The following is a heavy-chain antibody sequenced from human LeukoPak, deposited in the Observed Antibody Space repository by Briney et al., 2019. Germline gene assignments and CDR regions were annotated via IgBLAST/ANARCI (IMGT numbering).Heavy chain of an antibody. D-gene: IGHD5-24*01. CDR1: GGTFSSYA. J-gene: IGHJ4*02. CDR2: IIPIFGLA. CDR3: AINLRDGGDYFDY. Sequence: GASVKVSCKASGGTFSSYAISWVRQAPGQGLEWMGRIIPIFGLANYAQKFQGRVTITADKSTSTVYMELSSLRSEDTAVYYCAINLRDGGDYFDYWGQGTLVTVSS. V-gene: IGHV1-69*04.